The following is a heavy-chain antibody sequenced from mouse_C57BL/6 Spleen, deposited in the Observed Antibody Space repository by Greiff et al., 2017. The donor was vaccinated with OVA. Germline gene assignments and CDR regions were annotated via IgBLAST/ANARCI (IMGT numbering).Heavy chain of an antibody. Sequence: VQLQQSGAELARPGASVKLSCKASGYTFTSYGISWVKQRTGQGLEWIGEIYPRSGNTYYNEKFKGKATLTADKSSSTAYMELRSLTSEDSAVYFCAREDYDYDPLDYWGQGTTLTVSS. V-gene: IGHV1-81*01. CDR1: GYTFTSYG. CDR2: IYPRSGNT. D-gene: IGHD2-4*01. CDR3: AREDYDYDPLDY. J-gene: IGHJ2*01.